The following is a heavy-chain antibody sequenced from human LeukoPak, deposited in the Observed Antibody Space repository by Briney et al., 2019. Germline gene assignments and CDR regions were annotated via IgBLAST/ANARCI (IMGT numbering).Heavy chain of an antibody. V-gene: IGHV3-33*01. Sequence: GGSLRLSCAASGFTFSSYGMHWVRQAPGKGLEWVAVIWYDGSNKYYADSVKGRFTISRDNSKNTLYLQTNSLRAEDTAVYYCARDSYYDSSGYYYGFGAFDIWGQGTMVTVSS. CDR3: ARDSYYDSSGYYYGFGAFDI. CDR1: GFTFSSYG. J-gene: IGHJ3*02. CDR2: IWYDGSNK. D-gene: IGHD3-22*01.